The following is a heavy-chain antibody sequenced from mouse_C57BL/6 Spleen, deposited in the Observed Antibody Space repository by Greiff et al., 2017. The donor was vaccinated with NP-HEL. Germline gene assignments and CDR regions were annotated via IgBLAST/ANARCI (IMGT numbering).Heavy chain of an antibody. CDR1: GYTFTDYY. Sequence: EVQLQQSGPVLVKPGASVKMSCKASGYTFTDYYMNWVKQSHGKSLEWIGVINPYNGGTSYNQKFKGKATLTVDKSSSTAYMELNSLTSEDSAVYYCARSANPVNYFDYWGQGTTLTVSS. CDR2: INPYNGGT. J-gene: IGHJ2*01. V-gene: IGHV1-19*01. CDR3: ARSANPVNYFDY. D-gene: IGHD2-13*01.